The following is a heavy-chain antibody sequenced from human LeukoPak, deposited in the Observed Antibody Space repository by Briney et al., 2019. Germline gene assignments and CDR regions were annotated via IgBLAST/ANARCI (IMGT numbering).Heavy chain of an antibody. D-gene: IGHD5-12*01. CDR2: ISYDGSNK. CDR1: GFTFSSYA. Sequence: PGGSLRLSCAASGFTFSSYAMHWVRQAPGKGLEWVAVISYDGSNKYYADSVKGRFTISRDNSKNRLYLQMNSLRAEDTAVYYCARSGLSGYDWVYYYGMDVWGQGTTVTVSS. J-gene: IGHJ6*02. V-gene: IGHV3-30-3*01. CDR3: ARSGLSGYDWVYYYGMDV.